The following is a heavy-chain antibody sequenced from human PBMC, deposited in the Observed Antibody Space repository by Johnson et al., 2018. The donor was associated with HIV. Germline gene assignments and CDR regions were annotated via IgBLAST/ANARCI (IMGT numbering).Heavy chain of an antibody. CDR3: ARRGYSSSGGAFDI. D-gene: IGHD6-6*01. CDR2: IRYDRSTQ. V-gene: IGHV3-30*02. J-gene: IGHJ3*02. Sequence: QVQLVESGGGVVQPGGSLRLSCAASGFTVSSNYMSWVRQAPGKGLEWVAFIRYDRSTQYYADSVKGSFTISRDTSKNTLYLQMNSLRAEDTAVYYCARRGYSSSGGAFDIWGQGTMVTVSS. CDR1: GFTVSSNY.